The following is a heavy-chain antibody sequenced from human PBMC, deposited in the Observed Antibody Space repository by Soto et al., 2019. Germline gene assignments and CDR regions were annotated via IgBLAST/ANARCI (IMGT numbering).Heavy chain of an antibody. CDR2: ISYDGSNK. CDR1: GFTFSSYA. Sequence: QVQLVESGGGVVQPGRSLRLSCAASGFTFSSYAMHWVRQAPGKGLEWVAVISYDGSNKYYADSVKGRFTISRDNSKNTLYLQMNSLRAEDTAVYYCACGSYYGLVAFDIWGQGTMVTVSS. J-gene: IGHJ3*02. CDR3: ACGSYYGLVAFDI. V-gene: IGHV3-30-3*01. D-gene: IGHD1-26*01.